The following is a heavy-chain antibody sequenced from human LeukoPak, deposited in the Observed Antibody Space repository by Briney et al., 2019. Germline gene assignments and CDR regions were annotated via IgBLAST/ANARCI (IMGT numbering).Heavy chain of an antibody. V-gene: IGHV3-30*18. CDR1: RFTFSTYG. Sequence: PGGSLRLSCAASRFTFSTYGMNWVRQAPGKGLEWVAVISYDGSNKYYADSVKGRFTISRDNSKNTLYLQMNSLRADDTAVYYCAKGITDIAVAGDWFDPWGQGTLVTVSS. CDR2: ISYDGSNK. CDR3: AKGITDIAVAGDWFDP. D-gene: IGHD6-19*01. J-gene: IGHJ5*02.